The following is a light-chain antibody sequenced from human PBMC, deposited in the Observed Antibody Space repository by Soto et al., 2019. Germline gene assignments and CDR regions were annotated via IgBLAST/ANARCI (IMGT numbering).Light chain of an antibody. CDR2: GSF. CDR3: QQAASFPIT. CDR1: QTVLNN. V-gene: IGKV3D-15*01. Sequence: EIELTQSPATLSLAPGERATLSCRASQTVLNNYLTWYQQKPCHSPRLLIYGSFNRATGIPARFSGSVSGTKFTLTISSLQSEDFATYYCQQAASFPITFGQGTRLEIK. J-gene: IGKJ5*01.